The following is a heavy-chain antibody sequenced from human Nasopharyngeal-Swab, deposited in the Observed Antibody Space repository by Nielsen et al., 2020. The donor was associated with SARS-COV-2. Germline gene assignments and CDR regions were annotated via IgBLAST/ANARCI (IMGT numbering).Heavy chain of an antibody. CDR2: ISGSSSYI. CDR1: GFTFSSYS. Sequence: GESLKISCAASGFTFSSYSMNWVRQAPGKGLEWVSSISGSSSYIYYADSVKGRFTISRDNAKNSLYLQMNSLRAEDTAVYYCARDRITIFGVEKPFDYWGQGTLVTVSS. CDR3: ARDRITIFGVEKPFDY. D-gene: IGHD3-3*01. J-gene: IGHJ4*02. V-gene: IGHV3-21*01.